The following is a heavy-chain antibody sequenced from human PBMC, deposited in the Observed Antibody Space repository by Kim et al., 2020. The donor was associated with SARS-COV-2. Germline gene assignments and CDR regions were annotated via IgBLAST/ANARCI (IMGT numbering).Heavy chain of an antibody. Sequence: SETLSLTCTVSGGSISSSSYYWGWIRQPPGKGLEWIGSIYYSGSTYSNPSLKSRVTISVDTSKNQFSLKLSSVTAADTAVYYCARQARAFPVSVNWFDP. J-gene: IGHJ5*02. V-gene: IGHV4-39*01. CDR3: ARQARAFPVSVNWFDP. CDR1: GGSISSSSYY. CDR2: IYYSGST. D-gene: IGHD1-26*01.